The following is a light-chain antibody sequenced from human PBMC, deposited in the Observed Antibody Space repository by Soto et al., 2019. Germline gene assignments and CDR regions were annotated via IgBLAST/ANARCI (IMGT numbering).Light chain of an antibody. CDR3: QQYGSSWT. CDR1: QSVSSN. CDR2: GAS. J-gene: IGKJ1*01. V-gene: IGKV3-15*01. Sequence: EIVMTQSPATLSVSPGERATLSCRASQSVSSNLAWYQQKPDQAPRLLVYGASTRATGIPARFSGGGSGTDFTLTISGLEPEDFAVYYCQQYGSSWTFGQGTKVDIK.